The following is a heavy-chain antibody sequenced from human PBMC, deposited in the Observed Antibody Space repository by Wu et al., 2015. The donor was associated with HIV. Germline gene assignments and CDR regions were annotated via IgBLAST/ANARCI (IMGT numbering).Heavy chain of an antibody. CDR2: INPNSGDT. V-gene: IGHV1-2*02. J-gene: IGHJ3*02. D-gene: IGHD3/OR15-3a*01. CDR1: GYTFTGFY. Sequence: QVQLVQSGAEVKKPGSSVKVSCKASGYTFTGFYLHWVRQAPGQGLEWMGWINPNSGDTNYAQKFRGRVTMTRDTSISTAYLELSRLRYDDTAVYYCARIRDWALHDAFDIWGQGTIVTVSS. CDR3: ARIRDWALHDAFDI.